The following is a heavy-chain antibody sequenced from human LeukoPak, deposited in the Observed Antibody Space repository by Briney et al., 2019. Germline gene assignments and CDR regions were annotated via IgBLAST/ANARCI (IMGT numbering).Heavy chain of an antibody. J-gene: IGHJ4*02. V-gene: IGHV1-46*04. Sequence: ASVKVSCKASGHGFTNYFIHWVRHAPGQGTEWMGLINPTGGGTTYPQKLQDRVTMTRDTSTGTVYMELTSLTSDDTAVYYFETEISGTCYFQNWGQGTRVTVSS. CDR3: ETEISGTCYFQN. D-gene: IGHD1-20*01. CDR2: INPTGGGT. CDR1: GHGFTNYF.